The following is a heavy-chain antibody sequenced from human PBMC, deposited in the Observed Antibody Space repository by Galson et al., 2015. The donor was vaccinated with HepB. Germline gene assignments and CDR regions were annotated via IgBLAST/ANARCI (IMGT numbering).Heavy chain of an antibody. CDR2: ISAYNGNT. D-gene: IGHD3-10*01. CDR3: ARDNGDRGSYNYGMDV. J-gene: IGHJ6*02. CDR1: GYTFTSYG. V-gene: IGHV1-18*01. Sequence: SVKVSCKASGYTFTSYGISWVRQAPGQGLEWMGWISAYNGNTNYAQKLQGRVTMTTDTSTSTAYMELRSLRSDDTAVYYCARDNGDRGSYNYGMDVWGQGTTVTVSS.